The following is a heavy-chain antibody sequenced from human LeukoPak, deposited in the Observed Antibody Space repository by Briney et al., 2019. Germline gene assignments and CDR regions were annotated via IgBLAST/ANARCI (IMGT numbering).Heavy chain of an antibody. Sequence: SETLSLTCTVSGGSISSSSSYYWGWIRQPPGKGLEWIGSIYYTGDTYYNSSLKSRVTISVDTSKNQFSLKLSSVTAADTALYYCSRLRGYTDGNPGYWGQGTLVTVSS. V-gene: IGHV4-39*01. CDR1: GGSISSSSSYY. D-gene: IGHD5-12*01. CDR2: IYYTGDT. J-gene: IGHJ4*02. CDR3: SRLRGYTDGNPGY.